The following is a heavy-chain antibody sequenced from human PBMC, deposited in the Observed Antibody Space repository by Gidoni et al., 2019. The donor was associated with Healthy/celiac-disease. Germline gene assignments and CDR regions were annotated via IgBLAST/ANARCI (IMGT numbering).Heavy chain of an antibody. Sequence: VQLVESGGGWVQPGGSLRLSCAASGFTFRRYDMNWVSQAPGRGLEWVSYISSSVMTIYYADTGKGRFTIARDNAKNALYLQMNSLRGEDTAVYYCARDSMGGSGWCYYDYGLDVWGQGTTVTVSS. CDR2: ISSSVMTI. CDR3: ARDSMGGSGWCYYDYGLDV. D-gene: IGHD6-19*01. V-gene: IGHV3-48*03. J-gene: IGHJ6*02. CDR1: GFTFRRYD.